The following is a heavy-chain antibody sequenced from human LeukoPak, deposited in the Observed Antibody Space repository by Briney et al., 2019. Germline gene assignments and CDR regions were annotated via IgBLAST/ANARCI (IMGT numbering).Heavy chain of an antibody. Sequence: PGRSLRLSCAASGFTFSSYTMNWVRQAPGKGLEWVSYISGSGSIIFYADSVKGRFTISRDNAKKSLYLQMNSLRAEDTAVYYCARELFYSGYDSMADYWGQGTLVTVSS. CDR3: ARELFYSGYDSMADY. CDR1: GFTFSSYT. CDR2: ISGSGSII. D-gene: IGHD5-12*01. J-gene: IGHJ4*02. V-gene: IGHV3-48*01.